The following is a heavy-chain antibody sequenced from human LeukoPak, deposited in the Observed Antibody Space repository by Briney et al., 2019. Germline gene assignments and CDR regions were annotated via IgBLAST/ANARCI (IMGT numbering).Heavy chain of an antibody. Sequence: GASVRVSCKASGGTFSSYAISWVRQAPGQGLEWMGRIIPILGIANYAQKFQGRVTITADKSTSTAYMELSSLRSEDTAVYYCASWSYGDYDYWGQGTLVTVSS. V-gene: IGHV1-69*04. CDR3: ASWSYGDYDY. D-gene: IGHD1-26*01. CDR1: GGTFSSYA. J-gene: IGHJ4*02. CDR2: IIPILGIA.